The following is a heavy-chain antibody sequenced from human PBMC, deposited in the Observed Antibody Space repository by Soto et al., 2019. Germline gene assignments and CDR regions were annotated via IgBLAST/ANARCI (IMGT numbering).Heavy chain of an antibody. CDR3: ARDPDSSSWYDY. V-gene: IGHV4-59*02. J-gene: IGHJ4*02. CDR1: GDSVSDYY. Sequence: SETLSLTCTVSGDSVSDYYWSWIRQSPGKELEWIGLINYSGRTTYNPSLKSRVTISVDTSKNQLSLKVTPLTAADTAVYFCARDPDSSSWYDYWGQGTPVTVSS. D-gene: IGHD6-13*01. CDR2: INYSGRT.